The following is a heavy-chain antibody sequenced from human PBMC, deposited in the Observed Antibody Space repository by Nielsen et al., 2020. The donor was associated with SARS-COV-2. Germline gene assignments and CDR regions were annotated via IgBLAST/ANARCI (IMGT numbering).Heavy chain of an antibody. CDR2: ISYDGSNK. CDR1: GFTFSSYA. Sequence: GESLKISCAASGFTFSSYAMHWVRQAPGKGLEWVAVISYDGSNKYYADSVKGRFTISRDNSKNTLYLQMNSLRAEDTAVYYCARDLGVRFLEWLSPWGYGMDVWGQGTTVTVSS. J-gene: IGHJ6*02. V-gene: IGHV3-30-3*01. D-gene: IGHD3-3*01. CDR3: ARDLGVRFLEWLSPWGYGMDV.